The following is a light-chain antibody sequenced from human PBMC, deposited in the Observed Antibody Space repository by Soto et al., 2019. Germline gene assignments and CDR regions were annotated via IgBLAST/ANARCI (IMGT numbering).Light chain of an antibody. CDR3: RSYSISTAYL. CDR2: EVS. Sequence: ALTQPASLSGSPGQSSTISCTGTNVDVCGYNYVSWYQHHPGKAPKLLIFEVSNRPSGVSNRFSGSKSGNTASLTISGLQAEDEADYFCRSYSISTAYLFGTGTKVTVL. V-gene: IGLV2-14*01. J-gene: IGLJ1*01. CDR1: NVDVCGYNY.